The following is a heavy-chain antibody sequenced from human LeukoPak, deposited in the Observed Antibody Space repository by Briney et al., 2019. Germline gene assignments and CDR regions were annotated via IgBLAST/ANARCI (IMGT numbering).Heavy chain of an antibody. J-gene: IGHJ3*02. CDR3: ARVGWELLRDAFDI. V-gene: IGHV4-59*01. CDR2: IYYSGST. Sequence: PSETLSLTCTVSGGSISSYYWSWIRQPPGKGLEWIGYIYYSGSTNYNPSLKSRVTISADTSKNQFSLKLSSVTAADTAVYYCARVGWELLRDAFDIWGQGTMVTVSS. CDR1: GGSISSYY. D-gene: IGHD1-26*01.